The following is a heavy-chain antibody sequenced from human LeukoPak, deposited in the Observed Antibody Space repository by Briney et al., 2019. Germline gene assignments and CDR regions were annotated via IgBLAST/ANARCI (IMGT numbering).Heavy chain of an antibody. D-gene: IGHD5-18*01. CDR2: INPSGGST. Sequence: ATVRVSCKASGYTFTSYYMHWVRQAPGQGLEWMGIINPSGGSTSYAQKFQGRVTMTRDTSTSTVYMELSSLRSEDTAVYYCARDPGYSYGTTSHYGMDVWGQGTTVIVSS. CDR1: GYTFTSYY. CDR3: ARDPGYSYGTTSHYGMDV. J-gene: IGHJ6*02. V-gene: IGHV1-46*01.